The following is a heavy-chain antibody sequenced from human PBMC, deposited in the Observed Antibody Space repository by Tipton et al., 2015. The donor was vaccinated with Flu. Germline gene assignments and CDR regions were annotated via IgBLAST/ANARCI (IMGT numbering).Heavy chain of an antibody. Sequence: AASGFTFSNYAMSWVRQAPGKGLEWVSAIDSGGGGTFYADSVKGRFTISRDNSKNTLYLQMNSLRDEDTAVYYCGERYGAVFYDYWGQGTLVTVSS. CDR1: GFTFSNYA. D-gene: IGHD3-16*01. CDR2: IDSGGGGT. CDR3: GERYGAVFYDY. V-gene: IGHV3-23*01. J-gene: IGHJ4*02.